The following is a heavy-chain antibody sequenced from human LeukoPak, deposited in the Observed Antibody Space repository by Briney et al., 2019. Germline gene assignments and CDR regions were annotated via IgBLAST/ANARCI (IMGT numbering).Heavy chain of an antibody. V-gene: IGHV3-74*01. CDR1: GFIFSNYA. CDR2: INTDGSST. CDR3: ARDSNYGMDV. J-gene: IGHJ6*02. Sequence: GGSLRLSCAASGFIFSNYAMNWVRQAPGKGLVWVSHINTDGSSTTYADSVKGRFTISRDNAKSTLYLLMNSLRAEDTAVYYCARDSNYGMDVWGQGTTVTVSS. D-gene: IGHD2/OR15-2a*01.